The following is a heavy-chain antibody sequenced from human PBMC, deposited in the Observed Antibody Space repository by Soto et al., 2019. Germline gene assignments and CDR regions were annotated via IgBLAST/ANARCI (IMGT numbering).Heavy chain of an antibody. Sequence: VQLVQSGAEVRKPGASVKVSCKASGYTFSSYGISWVRQAPGKGLEWMGWISAGKGDTNYAQKFQGRVSMTTDTSTSTAYMELRRLTSDDTAVYYCARDVFTVISSGSFDYWGQGTLVTVSS. CDR3: ARDVFTVISSGSFDY. V-gene: IGHV1-18*04. D-gene: IGHD1-26*01. CDR2: ISAGKGDT. CDR1: GYTFSSYG. J-gene: IGHJ4*02.